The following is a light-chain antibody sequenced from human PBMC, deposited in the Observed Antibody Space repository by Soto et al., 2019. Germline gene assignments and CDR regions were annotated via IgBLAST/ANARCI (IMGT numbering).Light chain of an antibody. Sequence: EVVMTQSPATLFVSPGERATLSCRASQFVSTNLAWYQQKPGQAPRLLIYSASTRATGIPDRFSGSGSGTEFTLTISSLQSEDFGVYYCQQFNNWPPLTFGGGTKVEIK. J-gene: IGKJ4*01. CDR3: QQFNNWPPLT. CDR2: SAS. V-gene: IGKV3-15*01. CDR1: QFVSTN.